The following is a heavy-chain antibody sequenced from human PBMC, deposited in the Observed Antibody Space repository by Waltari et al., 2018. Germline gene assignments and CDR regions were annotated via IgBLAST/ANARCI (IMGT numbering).Heavy chain of an antibody. CDR2: INHSGST. D-gene: IGHD6-13*01. V-gene: IGHV4-34*01. Sequence: QVQLQQWGAGLLKPSETLSLTCAVYGGSFSGYYWSWIRQPPGKGLEWIGEINHSGSTNYNPSLKSRVTISVDTSKNQFALKLSSVTAADTAVYYCARGGISGSSWYLGWACFDYWGQGTLVTVSS. CDR1: GGSFSGYY. J-gene: IGHJ4*02. CDR3: ARGGISGSSWYLGWACFDY.